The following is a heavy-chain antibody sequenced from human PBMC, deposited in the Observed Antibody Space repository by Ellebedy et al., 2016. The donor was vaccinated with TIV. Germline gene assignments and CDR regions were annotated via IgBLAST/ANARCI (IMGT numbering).Heavy chain of an antibody. CDR3: ARSYSSSVSDY. J-gene: IGHJ4*02. CDR1: GGSFSGYY. CDR2: IYYSGST. Sequence: GSLRLXXAVYGGSFSGYYWSWIRQPPGKGLEWIGSIYYSGSTYYNPSLKSRVTISVDTSKNQFSLKLSSVTAADTAVYYCARSYSSSVSDYWGQGTLVTVSS. V-gene: IGHV4-34*01. D-gene: IGHD6-13*01.